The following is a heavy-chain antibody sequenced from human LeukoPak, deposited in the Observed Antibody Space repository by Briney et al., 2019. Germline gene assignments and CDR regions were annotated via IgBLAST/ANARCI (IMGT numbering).Heavy chain of an antibody. CDR2: IIPIFGTA. CDR3: ARNGIGEYSSSPWVWNYYYYYGMDV. J-gene: IGHJ6*02. CDR1: GGTFSSYA. Sequence: SVKVSCKASGGTFSSYAISWVRQAPGQGLEWMGGIIPIFGTANYAQKFQGRVTITADGSTSTAYMELSSLRSEDTAVYYCARNGIGEYSSSPWVWNYYYYYGMDVWGQGTTVTVSS. D-gene: IGHD6-6*01. V-gene: IGHV1-69*13.